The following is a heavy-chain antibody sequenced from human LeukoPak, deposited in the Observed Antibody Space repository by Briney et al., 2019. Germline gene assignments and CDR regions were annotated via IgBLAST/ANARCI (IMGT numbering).Heavy chain of an antibody. Sequence: QPGGSLRLSCAASGFTFSSYAMSWVRKAPGKGLKWVSALSGSGGSTYYADSVKGRFTISRDNSKNTLYLQMNSLRAEDTAVYYCAKGEDMYYYDSSGYYAGSNDYWGQGTLVTVSS. CDR3: AKGEDMYYYDSSGYYAGSNDY. V-gene: IGHV3-23*01. J-gene: IGHJ4*02. CDR1: GFTFSSYA. D-gene: IGHD3-22*01. CDR2: LSGSGGST.